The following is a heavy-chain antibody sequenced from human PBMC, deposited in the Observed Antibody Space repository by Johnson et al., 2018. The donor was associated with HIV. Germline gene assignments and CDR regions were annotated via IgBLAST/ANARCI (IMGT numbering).Heavy chain of an antibody. D-gene: IGHD3-10*01. J-gene: IGHJ3*02. CDR3: ARGPTRFAAFDI. Sequence: QVQLVESGGGVVQPGRSLRLSCAASGFTFSSYAMHWVRQAPGKGLEWVAVISYDGSNKYYADSVEGRFTISRDSAKNSLYLQMNSLRAEDTAVYYCARGPTRFAAFDIWGQGTMVTVSS. CDR2: ISYDGSNK. V-gene: IGHV3-30-3*01. CDR1: GFTFSSYA.